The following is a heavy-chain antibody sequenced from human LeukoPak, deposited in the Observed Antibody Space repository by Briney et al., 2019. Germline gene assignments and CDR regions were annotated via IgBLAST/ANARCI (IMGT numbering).Heavy chain of an antibody. CDR2: ISAYNGNT. CDR1: GYTFTSYG. J-gene: IGHJ6*02. V-gene: IGHV1-18*01. Sequence: ASVKVSCKASGYTFTSYGISWVRQAPGQGLEWMGWISAYNGNTNYAQKLQGRVTMTTDTSTSTAYMEPRSLRSDDTAVYYCARDRVVPAAIPYGMDVWGQGTTVTVSS. CDR3: ARDRVVPAAIPYGMDV. D-gene: IGHD2-2*01.